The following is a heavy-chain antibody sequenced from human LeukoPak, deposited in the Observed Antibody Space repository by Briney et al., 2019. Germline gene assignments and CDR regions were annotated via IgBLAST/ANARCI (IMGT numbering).Heavy chain of an antibody. CDR1: GGTFSSYA. D-gene: IGHD3-22*01. CDR2: IIPIFGTS. CDR3: AREVAMIDPPFLDY. V-gene: IGHV1-69*13. J-gene: IGHJ4*02. Sequence: ASVKVSCKASGGTFSSYAISWVRQAPGQGLEWMGGIIPIFGTSNYAQKFQGRVTITADESTSTAYMELSSLRSEDTAVYYCAREVAMIDPPFLDYWGQGTLVTVSS.